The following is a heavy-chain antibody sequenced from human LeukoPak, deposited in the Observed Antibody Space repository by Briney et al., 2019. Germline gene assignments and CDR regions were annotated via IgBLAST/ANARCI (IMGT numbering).Heavy chain of an antibody. Sequence: GGTLRLSCAASGFTFSSYGMSWVRQAPGKGLEWVSAISGSGGSTYYADSVKGRFTISRDNSKNTLYLQMNSLRAEDTAVYYCAKGRASGWYIVDYWGQGTLVTVSS. CDR2: ISGSGGST. V-gene: IGHV3-23*01. CDR1: GFTFSSYG. J-gene: IGHJ4*02. D-gene: IGHD6-19*01. CDR3: AKGRASGWYIVDY.